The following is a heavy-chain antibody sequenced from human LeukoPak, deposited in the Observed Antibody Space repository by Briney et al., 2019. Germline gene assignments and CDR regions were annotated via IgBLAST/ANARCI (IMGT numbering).Heavy chain of an antibody. V-gene: IGHV3-43D*03. D-gene: IGHD3-3*01. CDR3: AKDTGGTSGSSSYFDY. CDR1: GFTIDDYA. J-gene: IGHJ4*02. Sequence: GGSLILSCAASGFTIDDYAMHWVRQALGKGLEGVSLISCDGGSTYYADSVKGRFTISRGNSKNSLYLQMNSLRAEDTALYYCAKDTGGTSGSSSYFDYWGQGTLVTVSS. CDR2: ISCDGGST.